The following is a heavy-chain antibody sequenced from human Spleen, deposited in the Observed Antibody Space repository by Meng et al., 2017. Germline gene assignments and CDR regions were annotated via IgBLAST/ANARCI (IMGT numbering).Heavy chain of an antibody. J-gene: IGHJ3*02. V-gene: IGHV1-69*13. CDR3: ARTTVVNSGLQAFDI. CDR2: IIPIFGTA. D-gene: IGHD4-23*01. CDR1: GGTFSSYA. Sequence: SVKVSCKASGGTFSSYAISWVRQAPGQGLEWMGGIIPIFGTANYAQKFQGRVTITADESTSTAYMELSSLRSEDTAVYYCARTTVVNSGLQAFDIWGQGTMVTVSS.